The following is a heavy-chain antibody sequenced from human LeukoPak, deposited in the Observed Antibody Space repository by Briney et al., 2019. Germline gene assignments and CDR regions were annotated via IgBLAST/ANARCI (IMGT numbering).Heavy chain of an antibody. V-gene: IGHV1-58*02. CDR2: IVVGSGNT. J-gene: IGHJ4*02. D-gene: IGHD6-19*01. CDR3: AAGSGWYSPDY. Sequence: VASVKVSCKASGFTLTSSPMQWVRQARGQHLEWIGWIVVGSGNTNYAQKFQERVTITRDMSTTTAHMELSSLRSEGTAVYYCAAGSGWYSPDYWGQGTLVTVSS. CDR1: GFTLTSSP.